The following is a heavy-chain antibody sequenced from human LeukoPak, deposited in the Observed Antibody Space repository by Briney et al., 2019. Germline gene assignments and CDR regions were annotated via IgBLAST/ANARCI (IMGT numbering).Heavy chain of an antibody. D-gene: IGHD2-2*01. V-gene: IGHV1-69*06. CDR3: ASLGYCSSTSCYLFDY. Sequence: ASVKVSCKASGGTFSGYAISWVRQAPGQGLEWMGRIIPIFGTANYAQKFQGRVTITADKSTSTAYMELSSLRSEDTAVYYCASLGYCSSTSCYLFDYWGQGTLVTVSS. CDR2: IIPIFGTA. J-gene: IGHJ4*02. CDR1: GGTFSGYA.